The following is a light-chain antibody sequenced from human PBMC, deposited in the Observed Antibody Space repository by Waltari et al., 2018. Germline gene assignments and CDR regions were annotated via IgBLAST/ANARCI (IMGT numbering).Light chain of an antibody. V-gene: IGKV3-15*01. Sequence: EIVMTQSPATLSVSPGERVTLSCRASQSVSSNLAWYKQKPGQAPRVLIYAASTRATGIPARFSGSGSGTEFTLTISSLQSEDFAVYYCQQYNNWPPMYTFGQGTKLEIK. CDR1: QSVSSN. CDR2: AAS. CDR3: QQYNNWPPMYT. J-gene: IGKJ2*01.